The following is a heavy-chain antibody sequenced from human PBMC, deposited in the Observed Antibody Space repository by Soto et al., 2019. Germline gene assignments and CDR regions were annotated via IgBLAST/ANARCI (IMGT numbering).Heavy chain of an antibody. J-gene: IGHJ2*01. CDR2: ISYSGKT. Sequence: QLQLQESGPGLVRPSETLSLNCTISGGSIDSSNYFWGWVRQPPGKGLEWIGTISYSGKTYYNPSLKSRVTISVDSSNTQFSLKLTSVTAPETAVYSCAGKNLGYFDRWGRGTLVTVSS. CDR3: AGKNLGYFDR. D-gene: IGHD7-27*01. CDR1: GGSIDSSNYF. V-gene: IGHV4-39*01.